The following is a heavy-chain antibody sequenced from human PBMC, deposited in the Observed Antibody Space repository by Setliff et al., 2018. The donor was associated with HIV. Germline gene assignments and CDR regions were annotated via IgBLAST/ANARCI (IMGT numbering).Heavy chain of an antibody. CDR3: AKELKYSYGFGYYYYGMDV. V-gene: IGHV3-7*01. D-gene: IGHD5-18*01. CDR2: IKQDGSEK. Sequence: PGGSLRLSCTASGFIFANAHMDWVRRAPGKGLEWVANIKQDGSEKYYVDSVKGRFTISRDNAKNSLYLQMNSLRAEDTAVYYCAKELKYSYGFGYYYYGMDVWGQGTTVTVSS. J-gene: IGHJ6*02. CDR1: GFIFANAH.